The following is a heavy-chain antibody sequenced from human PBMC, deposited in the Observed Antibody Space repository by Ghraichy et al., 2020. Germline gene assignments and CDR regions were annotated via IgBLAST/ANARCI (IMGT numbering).Heavy chain of an antibody. Sequence: GESLNISCAASGFTLSSYAMSWVRQAPGKGLEWVSAIRASGGSTYYADSVKGLFTISRDNSKNTLYLQMNSLRAEDTAVYYCAKGTYSGYNSMYYYYGMDVWGQGTTVTVSS. CDR1: GFTLSSYA. J-gene: IGHJ6*02. V-gene: IGHV3-23*01. CDR2: IRASGGST. CDR3: AKGTYSGYNSMYYYYGMDV. D-gene: IGHD5-12*01.